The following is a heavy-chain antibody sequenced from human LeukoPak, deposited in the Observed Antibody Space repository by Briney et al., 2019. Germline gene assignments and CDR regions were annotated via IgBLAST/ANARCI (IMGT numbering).Heavy chain of an antibody. CDR2: IDHSGST. J-gene: IGHJ5*02. CDR3: ARDQPEDTAMVT. Sequence: SETLSLTCTVSGGSFSRYFWTWIRQTPGKGLEWIGYIDHSGSTNYSPSLQSRVTISVDTSKNQFSLKLSSVTAADTAVYYCARDQPEDTAMVTWGQGTLVTVSS. V-gene: IGHV4-59*12. CDR1: GGSFSRYF. D-gene: IGHD5-18*01.